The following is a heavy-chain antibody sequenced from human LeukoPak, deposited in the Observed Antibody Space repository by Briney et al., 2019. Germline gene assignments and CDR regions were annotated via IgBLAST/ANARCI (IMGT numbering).Heavy chain of an antibody. CDR3: ARDRTTYYYDSSGYPGYYYYGMDV. J-gene: IGHJ6*02. CDR1: GYIFTGNY. Sequence: ASVKVSCKASGYIFTGNYMHWVRQAPGQGLEWMGWINPNSGGTNYAQKFQGRVTMTRDTSISTAYMELSGLRSDDTAVYYCARDRTTYYYDSSGYPGYYYYGMDVWGQGTTVTVSS. V-gene: IGHV1-2*02. D-gene: IGHD3-22*01. CDR2: INPNSGGT.